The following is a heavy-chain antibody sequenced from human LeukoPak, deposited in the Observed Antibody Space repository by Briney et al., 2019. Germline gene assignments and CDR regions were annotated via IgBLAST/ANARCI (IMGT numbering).Heavy chain of an antibody. V-gene: IGHV3-30*04. CDR3: ATHGDYDILTGAVSD. CDR1: GFTFSSYA. D-gene: IGHD3-9*01. J-gene: IGHJ4*02. CDR2: ISYDGSNK. Sequence: GGSLRLSCAASGFTFSSYAMHWVRQAPGKGLEWVAVISYDGSNKYYADSVKGRFTISRDNSKNTLYLQMNSLRAEDTAVYYCATHGDYDILTGAVSDWGQGTLVTVSS.